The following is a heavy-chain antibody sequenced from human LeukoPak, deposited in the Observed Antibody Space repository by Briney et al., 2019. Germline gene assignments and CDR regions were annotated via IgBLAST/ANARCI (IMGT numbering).Heavy chain of an antibody. Sequence: ASVKVSCKASGYTFTSYGISWVRQAPGQGLEWMGWISAYNGNTNYAQKLQGRVTMTTDTSTSTAYMEPRSLRSDDTAVYYCARGGPMTTDFYYYHMDVWGKGTTVTVSS. CDR1: GYTFTSYG. J-gene: IGHJ6*03. CDR2: ISAYNGNT. CDR3: ARGGPMTTDFYYYHMDV. D-gene: IGHD4-11*01. V-gene: IGHV1-18*01.